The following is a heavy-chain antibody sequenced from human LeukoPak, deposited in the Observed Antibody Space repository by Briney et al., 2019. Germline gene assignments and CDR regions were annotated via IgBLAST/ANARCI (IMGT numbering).Heavy chain of an antibody. CDR2: IKFSGIT. CDR1: GGSMSSYY. Sequence: PSDSLSLTCTVSGGSMSSYYWSWVRQPPGKGLEWRGYIKFSGITNYNPSLKSRVTISIDTSENQFSLNLRSVTAADTAVYFCARSVRLLSLATADNWFDPWGQRTLVTVSS. D-gene: IGHD2-21*02. V-gene: IGHV4-59*07. CDR3: ARSVRLLSLATADNWFDP. J-gene: IGHJ5*02.